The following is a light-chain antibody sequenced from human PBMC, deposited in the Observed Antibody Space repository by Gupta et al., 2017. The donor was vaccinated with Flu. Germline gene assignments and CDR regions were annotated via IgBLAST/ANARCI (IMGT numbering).Light chain of an antibody. J-gene: IGKJ1*01. CDR3: QQVNYYPRT. Sequence: LRNALKRSTGLIYDASILQSGVPSRFSGSGSGAEFTLTISDLQPEDFATYYCQQVNYYPRTFGQGTKVEIK. V-gene: IGKV1-9*01. CDR2: DAS.